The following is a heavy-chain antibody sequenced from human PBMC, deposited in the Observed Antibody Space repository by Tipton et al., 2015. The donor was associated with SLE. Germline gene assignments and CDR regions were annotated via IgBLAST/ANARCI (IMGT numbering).Heavy chain of an antibody. CDR3: AKGEAAADY. CDR2: ISGSGSYT. CDR1: GFTFSDYY. V-gene: IGHV3-11*05. J-gene: IGHJ4*02. D-gene: IGHD6-13*01. Sequence: SLRLSCAASGFTFSDYYMSWIRQAPGKGLEWVSYISGSGSYTNYADSVKGRFTISRDNAKNSLFLQMNSLRAEDTAVYYCAKGEAAADYWGQGTLVTVSS.